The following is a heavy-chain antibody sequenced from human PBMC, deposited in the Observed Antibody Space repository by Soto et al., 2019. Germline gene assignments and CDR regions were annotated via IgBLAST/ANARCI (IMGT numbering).Heavy chain of an antibody. J-gene: IGHJ3*02. D-gene: IGHD4-17*01. CDR2: ISYDGSNK. CDR1: GFTFSSYG. V-gene: IGHV3-30*03. CDR3: ARPSTVTHAFDI. Sequence: GGSLRLSCAASGFTFSSYGMHWVRQAPGKGLEWVAVISYDGSNKYYADSVKGRFTISRDNSKNTLYLQMNSLRAEDTAVYYCARPSTVTHAFDIWGQGTMVTVSS.